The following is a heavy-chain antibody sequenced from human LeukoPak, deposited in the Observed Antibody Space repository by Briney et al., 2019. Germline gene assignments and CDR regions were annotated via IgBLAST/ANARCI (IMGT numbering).Heavy chain of an antibody. D-gene: IGHD3-3*01. V-gene: IGHV3-53*01. Sequence: GGSLRLSCAASGFTVSSNYMSWVRQAPGKGLEWVSVIYSGGSTYYADSVKGRFTIPRDNSKNTLYLQMNSLRAEDTAVYYCARGFWRDGMDVWGQGTTVTVSS. J-gene: IGHJ6*02. CDR2: IYSGGST. CDR1: GFTVSSNY. CDR3: ARGFWRDGMDV.